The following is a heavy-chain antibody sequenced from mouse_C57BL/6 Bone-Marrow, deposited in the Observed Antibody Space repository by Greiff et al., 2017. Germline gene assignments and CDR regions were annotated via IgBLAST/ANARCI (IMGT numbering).Heavy chain of an antibody. J-gene: IGHJ2*01. Sequence: VKLQESGAELVKPGASVKMSCKASGYTFTSYWITWVKQRPGQGLEWIGDIYPGSGSTNYNEKFRSKATLTVDTSSSTAYMQLSSLTSEDSAVYYCARRGGYYPVYWGQGTTLTVSS. V-gene: IGHV1-55*01. CDR1: GYTFTSYW. CDR3: ARRGGYYPVY. D-gene: IGHD1-1*02. CDR2: IYPGSGST.